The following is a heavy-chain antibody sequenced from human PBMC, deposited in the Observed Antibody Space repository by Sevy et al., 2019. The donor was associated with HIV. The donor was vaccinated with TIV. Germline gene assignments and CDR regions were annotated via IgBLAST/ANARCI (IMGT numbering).Heavy chain of an antibody. CDR2: INPNSGGT. V-gene: IGHV1-2*02. CDR1: GYTFTGYY. J-gene: IGHJ5*02. D-gene: IGHD2-15*01. Sequence: ASVKVSCKASGYTFTGYYMRWVRQAPGQGLEWMGWINPNSGGTKYAQKFQGRVTMTRDTSISTAYMELSRLRSDDTAVYYCAKERVYCSGGTCKPGGWFDPWGQGTLVTVSS. CDR3: AKERVYCSGGTCKPGGWFDP.